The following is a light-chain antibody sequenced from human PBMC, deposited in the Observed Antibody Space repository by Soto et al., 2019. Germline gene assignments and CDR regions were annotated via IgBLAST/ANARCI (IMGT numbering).Light chain of an antibody. Sequence: DFGKSLSPLSLPVTTREPASISCRSSHSLLHSNGYNYLDWYLQKPGQSPQLLIYLGSNRASGVPDRFSGSGSGTDFTLKISRVGVGDGDLYYSMQALQARITFAQGTRLEIK. CDR2: LGS. V-gene: IGKV2-28*01. CDR3: MQALQARIT. CDR1: HSLLHSNGYNY. J-gene: IGKJ5*01.